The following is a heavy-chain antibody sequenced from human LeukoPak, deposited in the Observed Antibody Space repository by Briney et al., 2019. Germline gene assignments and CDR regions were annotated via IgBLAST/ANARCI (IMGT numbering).Heavy chain of an antibody. CDR2: ISGSGGST. Sequence: GGSLRLSCAASGFTFSSYAMSWVRQAPGKGLEWVSAISGSGGSTYYADSVRGRFTISRDNAKNSLYLQMNSLRAEDTAVYYCARDPHSSSIDYWGQGTLVTVSS. V-gene: IGHV3-23*01. CDR3: ARDPHSSSIDY. D-gene: IGHD6-13*01. J-gene: IGHJ4*02. CDR1: GFTFSSYA.